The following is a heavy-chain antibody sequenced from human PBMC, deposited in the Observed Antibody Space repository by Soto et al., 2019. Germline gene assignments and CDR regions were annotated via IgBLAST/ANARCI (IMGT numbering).Heavy chain of an antibody. CDR2: INHSGST. V-gene: IGHV4-34*01. Sequence: SWIRQPPGKGLEWIGEINHSGSTNYNPSLKSRVTISVDTSKNQFSLKLSSVTAADTAVYYCARNGSYYDFWSGYYFGGGMDVWGQGTTVTVSS. CDR3: ARNGSYYDFWSGYYFGGGMDV. D-gene: IGHD3-3*01. J-gene: IGHJ6*02.